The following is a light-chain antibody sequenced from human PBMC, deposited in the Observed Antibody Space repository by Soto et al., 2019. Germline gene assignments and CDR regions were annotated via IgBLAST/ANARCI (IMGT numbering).Light chain of an antibody. Sequence: EIVLTQSPATLSLSPGERATLSCRASQSVSSYLAWYQQKPGQAPRLLIYDASNMANGIPARFSGSGSGTDFTLTISSLEPEDFAVYYCQQRSNWPPYTFGQGTKLEIK. CDR2: DAS. CDR3: QQRSNWPPYT. J-gene: IGKJ2*01. CDR1: QSVSSY. V-gene: IGKV3-11*01.